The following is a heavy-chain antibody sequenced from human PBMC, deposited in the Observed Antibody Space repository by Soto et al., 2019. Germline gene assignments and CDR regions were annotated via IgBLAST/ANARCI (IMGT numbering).Heavy chain of an antibody. CDR1: GFTFSSYA. CDR2: ISGSGGST. D-gene: IGHD3-22*01. J-gene: IGHJ3*02. V-gene: IGHV3-23*01. CDR3: AKAESMIVVAPHDAFDI. Sequence: TGGSLRLSCAASGFTFSSYAMSWVRQAPGKGLEWVSAISGSGGSTYYADSVKGRFTISRDNSKNTLYLQMNSLRAEDTAAYYCAKAESMIVVAPHDAFDIWGQGTMVTVSS.